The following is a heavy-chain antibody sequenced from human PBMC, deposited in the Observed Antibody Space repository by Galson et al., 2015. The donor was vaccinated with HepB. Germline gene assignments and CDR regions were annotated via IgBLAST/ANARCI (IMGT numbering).Heavy chain of an antibody. Sequence: SLRLSCAASGFSFSSYWMNWVRQAPGKGLEWVAVIWYDGSNKYYADSVKGRFTISRDNSKNTLYLQMNSLRAEDTAVYYCAREGTGRVDWGHFDYWGQGTLVTVSS. CDR2: IWYDGSNK. J-gene: IGHJ4*02. V-gene: IGHV3-33*08. CDR3: AREGTGRVDWGHFDY. D-gene: IGHD3-9*01. CDR1: GFSFSSYW.